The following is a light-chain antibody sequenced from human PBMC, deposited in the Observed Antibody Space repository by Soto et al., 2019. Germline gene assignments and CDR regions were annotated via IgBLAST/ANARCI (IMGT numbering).Light chain of an antibody. CDR2: GFSS. V-gene: IGKV3-15*01. J-gene: IGKJ1*01. CDR3: QQYNNWPPT. Sequence: EIVMTQSPATLSVSPGDRATLSCRASQSVSTNVAWYQQKPGQAPRLLIYGFSSARATGVPARFSASGSGTEFNLTISSLQSEDFALYYCQQYNNWPPTFGQGTKVEI. CDR1: QSVSTN.